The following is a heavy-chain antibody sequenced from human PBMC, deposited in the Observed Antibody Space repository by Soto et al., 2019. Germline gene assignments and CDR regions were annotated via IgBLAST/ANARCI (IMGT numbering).Heavy chain of an antibody. Sequence: PSETLSLTCSVSGGSISGYYWSWIRQPPGKGLEWIGEINHSGSTNYNPSLKSRVTISVDTSKNQLSLKLSSVTAADTAVYYCARGSGITGTIMNWFDPWGQGTLVTVSS. CDR2: INHSGST. CDR3: ARGSGITGTIMNWFDP. CDR1: GGSISGYY. V-gene: IGHV4-34*01. D-gene: IGHD1-7*01. J-gene: IGHJ5*02.